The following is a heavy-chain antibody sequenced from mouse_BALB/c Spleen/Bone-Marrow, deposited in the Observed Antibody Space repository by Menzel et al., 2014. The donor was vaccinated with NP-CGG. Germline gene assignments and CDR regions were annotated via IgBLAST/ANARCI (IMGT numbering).Heavy chain of an antibody. Sequence: QVQLKQSGAELVKPGASVKLSCKVSGYTFTTYWMHWVRLRPGQGFEWIGEINPSNGGTKNNEKFKRKATLTVDKSFSTAYMQLSSLTSEDSAVYYCTIEYGITTKDYYALGYWGQGTSVTVSS. V-gene: IGHV1S16*01. J-gene: IGHJ4*01. CDR3: TIEYGITTKDYYALGY. CDR2: INPSNGGT. CDR1: GYTFTTYW. D-gene: IGHD2-4*01.